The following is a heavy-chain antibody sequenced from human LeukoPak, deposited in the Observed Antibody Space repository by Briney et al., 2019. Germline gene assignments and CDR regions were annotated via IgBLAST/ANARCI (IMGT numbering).Heavy chain of an antibody. CDR2: IRYDESHK. CDR3: AKAGDSSSSPLFLD. Sequence: PGGSLRLSCAASGFTYSGYGMHWVRQAPGKGLEWVAFIRYDESHKYYIDSVKGRFTISRDNSKNTLYLQMNSLRAEDTAVHYCAKAGDSSSSPLFLDWGQGTLVTVSS. J-gene: IGHJ4*02. CDR1: GFTYSGYG. V-gene: IGHV3-30*02. D-gene: IGHD6-6*01.